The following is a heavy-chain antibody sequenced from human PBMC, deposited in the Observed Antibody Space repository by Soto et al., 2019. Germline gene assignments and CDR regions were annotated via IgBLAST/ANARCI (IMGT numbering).Heavy chain of an antibody. D-gene: IGHD6-19*01. CDR2: INPSGGST. Sequence: QVQLVQSGAEVKKPGASVKVSCKASGYTFTNYYIYWVRQAPGQGLEWMGMINPSGGSTTYAQRFQGRVTMTEDPSTSTVYMELSSLRSEDTAVYYCARKEYSSGWYLVDYRGQGTLVTVSS. V-gene: IGHV1-46*01. J-gene: IGHJ4*02. CDR1: GYTFTNYY. CDR3: ARKEYSSGWYLVDY.